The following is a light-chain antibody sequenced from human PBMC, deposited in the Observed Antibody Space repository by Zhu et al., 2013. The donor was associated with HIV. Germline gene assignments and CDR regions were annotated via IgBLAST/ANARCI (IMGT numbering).Light chain of an antibody. J-gene: IGLJ2*01. CDR1: SSDIGGYDY. CDR2: EVT. Sequence: QSALTQPPSASGSPGQSLTISCTGASSDIGGYDYVSWYQHHPGKAPQLIIYEVTKRPSGVPDRFSGSKSGNTASLTVSGLQAEDEAVYYCSSYVGSNIVLFGGGTKLTVL. V-gene: IGLV2-8*01. CDR3: SSYVGSNIVL.